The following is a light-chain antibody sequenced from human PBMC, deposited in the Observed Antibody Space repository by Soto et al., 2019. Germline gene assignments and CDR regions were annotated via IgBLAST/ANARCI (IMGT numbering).Light chain of an antibody. J-gene: IGKJ2*01. CDR1: QSVSSN. CDR3: QQRRNWPRT. V-gene: IGKV3-15*01. CDR2: GAS. Sequence: EIVMTQSPGTLSVSPGERATLSCRASQSVSSNLAWYQQKLGQAPRLLIYGASTRATGIPARFSGSGSGTQFTVTISRLQSEDIAVYYCQQRRNWPRTCGQGIKLEIK.